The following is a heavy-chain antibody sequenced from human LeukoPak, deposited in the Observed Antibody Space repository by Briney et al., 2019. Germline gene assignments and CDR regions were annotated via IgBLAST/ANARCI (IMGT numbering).Heavy chain of an antibody. V-gene: IGHV3-21*01. CDR2: ISSSSSYI. D-gene: IGHD3-16*01. J-gene: IGHJ2*01. Sequence: GGSLRLSCAASGFTFSSYSMNWVRQAPGKGLEWVSSISSSSSYIYYADSVKGRFTISRDNAKNSLYLQMNSLRAEDTAVYYCAREGELGWYFDLWGRGTLVTVSS. CDR3: AREGELGWYFDL. CDR1: GFTFSSYS.